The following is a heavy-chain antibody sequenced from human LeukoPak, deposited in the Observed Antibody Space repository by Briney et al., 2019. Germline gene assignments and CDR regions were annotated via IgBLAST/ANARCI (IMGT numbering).Heavy chain of an antibody. J-gene: IGHJ4*02. CDR2: IYYSGST. CDR3: ARSDSSSWAYFDY. CDR1: GGSLSNYY. D-gene: IGHD6-13*01. V-gene: IGHV4-59*01. Sequence: SSETLSLTCTVSGGSLSNYYWSWIRQPPGKGLEWIGYIYYSGSTTYNPSLKSRVTISVDTSKNQFSLRLTSVTTADTAVYYCARSDSSSWAYFDYWGQGTLVTVSS.